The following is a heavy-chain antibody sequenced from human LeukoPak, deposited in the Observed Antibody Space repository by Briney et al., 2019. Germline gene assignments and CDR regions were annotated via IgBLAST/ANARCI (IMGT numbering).Heavy chain of an antibody. V-gene: IGHV3-23*01. CDR3: AKPPFSDSSGFAI. CDR2: VSGSGGST. D-gene: IGHD3-22*01. CDR1: GFTFSSYV. Sequence: GGSLRLSCAASGFTFSSYVMSWVRQAPGKGLGWVSAVSGSGGSTYYADSVKGRFTISRDNSKNTLFLQVNRRRAEDTAVDYCAKPPFSDSSGFAIWGRGTVVSVS. J-gene: IGHJ4*01.